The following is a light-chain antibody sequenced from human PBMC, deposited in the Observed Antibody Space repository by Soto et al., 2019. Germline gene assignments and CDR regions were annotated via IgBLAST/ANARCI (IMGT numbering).Light chain of an antibody. CDR2: ETT. V-gene: IGLV1-51*02. CDR3: GARDGSLSAFV. J-gene: IGLJ1*01. Sequence: QSVLTQPPSVSAAPGQKVTISCSGSSSNVGNNYVSWYQQLPGTAPQLLIYETTKRPSGIPDRFAGSKSGTSATLGITGLQTGDEADYYCGARDGSLSAFVFGTGTKLTVL. CDR1: SSNVGNNY.